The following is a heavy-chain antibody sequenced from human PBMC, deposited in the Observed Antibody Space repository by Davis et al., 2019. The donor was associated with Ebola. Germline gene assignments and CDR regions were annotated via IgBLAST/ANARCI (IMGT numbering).Heavy chain of an antibody. CDR2: ISAYHGDT. J-gene: IGHJ6*02. V-gene: IGHV1-18*01. CDR1: GYTFTTYG. Sequence: ASVKVSCQASGYTFTTYGINWVRQVPGQGLEWMGWISAYHGDTNYAKKFNGRVTIIRDTSTSTAYMELGRLRSDDTAVYFCAREEGDDHKMGSGMDVWGQGTTVTVSS. CDR3: AREEGDDHKMGSGMDV. D-gene: IGHD5-12*01.